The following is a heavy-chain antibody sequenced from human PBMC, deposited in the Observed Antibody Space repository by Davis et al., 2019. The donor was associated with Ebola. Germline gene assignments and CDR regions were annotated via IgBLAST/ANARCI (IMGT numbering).Heavy chain of an antibody. V-gene: IGHV3-11*04. CDR1: GFTFSDYY. CDR2: ISTSGSDI. CDR3: ARGGSSRAYFQH. D-gene: IGHD3-16*01. Sequence: GESLKISCAASGFTFSDYYMSWIRQAPGKGLEWVSYISTSGSDIYYADSVKGRFTISRDNAKSSLFLQMNNLRAEDTAVYYCARGGSSRAYFQHWGQGTLVTVSS. J-gene: IGHJ1*01.